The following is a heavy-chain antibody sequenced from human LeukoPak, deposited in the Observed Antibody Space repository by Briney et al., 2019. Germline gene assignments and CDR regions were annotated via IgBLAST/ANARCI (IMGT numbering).Heavy chain of an antibody. Sequence: SGTLSLTCTVSAYSISDGFVWGWIRQAPGKGLEWIGIIYHSGTSYYNPSLKSRISMSVDTSKNQFSLNLSSVTAADTAVYYCTRLSHVAGAPKVSWFDPWGQGTLVTVSS. CDR3: TRLSHVAGAPKVSWFDP. V-gene: IGHV4-38-2*02. J-gene: IGHJ5*02. CDR1: AYSISDGFV. D-gene: IGHD1-26*01. CDR2: IYHSGTS.